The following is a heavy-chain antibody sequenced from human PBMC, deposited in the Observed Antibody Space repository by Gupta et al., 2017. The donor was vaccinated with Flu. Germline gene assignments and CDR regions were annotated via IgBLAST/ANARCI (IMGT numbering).Heavy chain of an antibody. Sequence: VQLVESGGGLVQPGGSLRLTGVMSGFSFSASHMSWIRQAPGKGLEWISYIGSGGNTDYADSVRGRFTISRDNARDSLFLQMNSLRDEDSALYYCVRDHNWAFIFWGQGALVTVSS. CDR3: VRDHNWAFIF. CDR1: GFSFSASH. J-gene: IGHJ4*02. V-gene: IGHV3-11*06. D-gene: IGHD3-16*01. CDR2: IGSGGNT.